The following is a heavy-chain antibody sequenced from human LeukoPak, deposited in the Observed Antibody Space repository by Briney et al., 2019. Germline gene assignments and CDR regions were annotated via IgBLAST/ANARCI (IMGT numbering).Heavy chain of an antibody. D-gene: IGHD2-15*01. CDR2: IYYSENT. CDR1: GASISSYY. CDR3: ARAGYCSGGSCSHYYSVDV. J-gene: IGHJ6*02. Sequence: SETLSLTCTVSGASISSYYWSWIRQPPGKALEWIGYIYYSENTNYNPSLKSRVTISVDTSNSQFSLRLSSVTAADTAVYYCARAGYCSGGSCSHYYSVDVWGQGTTVTVSS. V-gene: IGHV4-59*01.